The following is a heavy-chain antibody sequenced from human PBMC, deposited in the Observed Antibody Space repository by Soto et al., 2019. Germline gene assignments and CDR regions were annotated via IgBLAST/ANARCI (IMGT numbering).Heavy chain of an antibody. CDR3: ARAVSISDPFDI. J-gene: IGHJ3*02. V-gene: IGHV3-48*04. Sequence: GGSLRLSCAASGFTFSSYSINWVRQAPGKGLEWLSYISGSGNTIYYADSVKGRFTISRDNAKNSLYLQIDSLRAEGTAVYYCARAVSISDPFDIWGQGTVVTVSS. CDR1: GFTFSSYS. CDR2: ISGSGNTI. D-gene: IGHD3-3*02.